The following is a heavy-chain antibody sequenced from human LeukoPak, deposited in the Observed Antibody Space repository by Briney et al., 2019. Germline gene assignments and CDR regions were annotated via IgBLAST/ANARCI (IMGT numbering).Heavy chain of an antibody. CDR3: ARVRPEYYYDSSGTAQGAFDI. CDR2: MNPNSGNT. V-gene: IGHV1-8*01. D-gene: IGHD3-22*01. J-gene: IGHJ3*02. CDR1: GYTFTSYD. Sequence: ASVKVSCKASGYTFTSYDINWVRQATGQGLEWMGWMNPNSGNTGYAQKFQGRVTMTRNTSISTAYMELSSLRSEDTAVYYCARVRPEYYYDSSGTAQGAFDIWGQGTMVTVSS.